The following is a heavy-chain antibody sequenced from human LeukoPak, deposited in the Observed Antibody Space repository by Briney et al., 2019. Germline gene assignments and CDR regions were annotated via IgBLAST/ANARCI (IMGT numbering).Heavy chain of an antibody. CDR1: GFTFSSYG. CDR3: AKRARGDSGPRYFFDY. CDR2: ISGSGGST. Sequence: PGGSLRLSCATSGFTFSSYGMSWVRQAPGKGLEWVSDISGSGGSTSYADSVKGRFTISRDISKSTLDLQMNSLRAEDTAVYYCAKRARGDSGPRYFFDYWGQGTLVTVSS. V-gene: IGHV3-23*01. D-gene: IGHD5-12*01. J-gene: IGHJ4*02.